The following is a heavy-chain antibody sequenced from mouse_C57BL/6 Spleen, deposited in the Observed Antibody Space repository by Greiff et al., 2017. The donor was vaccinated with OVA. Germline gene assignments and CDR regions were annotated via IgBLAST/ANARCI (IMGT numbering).Heavy chain of an antibody. CDR3: ARGAYDGYYDY. CDR1: GYTFTSYW. CDR2: IDPSDSYT. D-gene: IGHD2-3*01. J-gene: IGHJ3*01. Sequence: QVQLQQPGAELVMPGASVKLSCKASGYTFTSYWMHWVKQRPGQGLEWIGEIDPSDSYTNYNQKFKGKSTLTVDKSSSTAYMQLSSLTSEDSAVYYCARGAYDGYYDYWGQGTLVTVSA. V-gene: IGHV1-69*01.